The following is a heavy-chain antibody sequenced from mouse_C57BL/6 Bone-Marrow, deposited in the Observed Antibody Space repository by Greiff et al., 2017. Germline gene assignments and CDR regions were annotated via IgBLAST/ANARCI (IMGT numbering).Heavy chain of an antibody. CDR2: IDPSDSYT. CDR3: ARRGDYDEAWFAY. CDR1: GYTFTSYW. V-gene: IGHV1-69*01. Sequence: QVQLQQPGAELVMPGASVKLSCKASGYTFTSYWMHWVKQRPGQGLEWIGEIDPSDSYTNYNQKFKGKSTLTVDKSSSTAYMQLSSLTSEDSAVYYCARRGDYDEAWFAYWGQGTLVTVSA. D-gene: IGHD2-4*01. J-gene: IGHJ3*01.